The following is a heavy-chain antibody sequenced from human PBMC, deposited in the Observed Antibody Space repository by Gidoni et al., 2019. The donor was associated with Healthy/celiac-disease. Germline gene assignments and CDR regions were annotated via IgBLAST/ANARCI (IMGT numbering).Heavy chain of an antibody. CDR2: IRSKANSYAT. CDR3: TRLPDPDYDYIWGPQGY. Sequence: EVQLVESGGGLVQPGGSLNLSCAASGFTFSGSAMHWVRQASGTGRGWVGRIRSKANSYATAYAASVKGRFTISRDDSKNTAYLQMNSLKTEDTAVYYCTRLPDPDYDYIWGPQGYWGQGTLVTVSS. D-gene: IGHD3-16*01. J-gene: IGHJ4*02. V-gene: IGHV3-73*01. CDR1: GFTFSGSA.